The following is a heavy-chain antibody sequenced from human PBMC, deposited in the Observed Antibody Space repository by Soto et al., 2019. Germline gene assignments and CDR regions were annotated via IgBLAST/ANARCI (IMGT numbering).Heavy chain of an antibody. V-gene: IGHV4-34*01. Sequence: QVQLQQWGAGLLKPSETLSLTCAVYGGSFSGYYWTWIRQPPGTGLEWIGEINHSGSTNYNPPLNSRVPISVDTSMIPFSLKLTSVTAADTAVYYFARDKITRLFDYWGQGTLVTVSS. CDR1: GGSFSGYY. CDR3: ARDKITRLFDY. CDR2: INHSGST. D-gene: IGHD3-10*01. J-gene: IGHJ4*02.